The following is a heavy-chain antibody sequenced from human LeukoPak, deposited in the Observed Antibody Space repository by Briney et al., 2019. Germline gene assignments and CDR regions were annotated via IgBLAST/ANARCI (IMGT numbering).Heavy chain of an antibody. J-gene: IGHJ4*02. D-gene: IGHD3-22*01. V-gene: IGHV3-48*02. CDR1: GFTFSSYS. CDR3: ATNYYDSSGFGY. Sequence: PGGSLRLSCAASGFTFSSYSMNWVRQAPGKGLEWVSYISSSSSTIYYADSVKGRFTISRDNAKNSRYLQMNSLRDEDTAVYYCATNYYDSSGFGYWGQGTLVTVSS. CDR2: ISSSSSTI.